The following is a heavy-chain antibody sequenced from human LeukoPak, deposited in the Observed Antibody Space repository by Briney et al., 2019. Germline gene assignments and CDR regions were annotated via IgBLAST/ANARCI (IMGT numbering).Heavy chain of an antibody. CDR3: ARDRSRDGYNWLWSTNYYYYYMDV. CDR2: INPNSGGT. J-gene: IGHJ6*03. CDR1: GYTFTGYY. Sequence: GASVKVSCKASGYTFTGYYMHWVRQAPGQGLEWMGWINPNSGGTNYAQKFQGRVTMTRDTSISTAYMELSRLRSDDTALYYCARDRSRDGYNWLWSTNYYYYYMDVWGKGTTVTVSS. V-gene: IGHV1-2*02. D-gene: IGHD5-24*01.